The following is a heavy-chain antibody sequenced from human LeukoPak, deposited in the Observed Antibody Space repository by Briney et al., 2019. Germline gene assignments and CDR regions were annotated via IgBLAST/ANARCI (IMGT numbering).Heavy chain of an antibody. CDR2: IYTSGST. Sequence: SETLSPTCTFSGGSISSDTYYWSWIRQPAGKGLEWIGRIYTSGSTNYNPSLKSRVTISVDTSKNQFSLKLSSVTAADTAVYYCARAEPHYDFWSGYYTKGAFDIWGQGTMVTVSS. D-gene: IGHD3-3*01. CDR3: ARAEPHYDFWSGYYTKGAFDI. CDR1: GGSISSDTYY. V-gene: IGHV4-61*02. J-gene: IGHJ3*02.